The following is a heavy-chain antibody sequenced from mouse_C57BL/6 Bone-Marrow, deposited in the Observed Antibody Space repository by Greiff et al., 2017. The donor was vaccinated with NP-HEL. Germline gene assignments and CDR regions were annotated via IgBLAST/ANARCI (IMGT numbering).Heavy chain of an antibody. CDR3: ARTYYSNYWDAMDY. J-gene: IGHJ4*01. V-gene: IGHV2-2*01. Sequence: VKVVESGPGLVQPSQSLSITCTVSGFSLTSYGVHWVRQSPGKGLEWLGVIWSGGSTDYNAAFISRLSISKDNSKSQVFFKMNSLQADDTAIYYCARTYYSNYWDAMDYWGQGTSVTVSS. CDR2: IWSGGST. D-gene: IGHD2-5*01. CDR1: GFSLTSYG.